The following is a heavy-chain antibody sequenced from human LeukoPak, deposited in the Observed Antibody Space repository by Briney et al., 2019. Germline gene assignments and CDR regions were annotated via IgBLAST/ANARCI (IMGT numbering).Heavy chain of an antibody. Sequence: SQTLSLTCAVSGDTVSSNSAGWEWTRQSPSRGLEGLVRTYYRSKRYNDSVVSVTSRLTINPDTSKNQFSLQLTSVTPEDTAVYYCARGIAVAGTSANLFDYWGQGTLVTVSS. CDR1: GDTVSSNSAG. CDR2: TYYRSKRYN. D-gene: IGHD6-13*01. V-gene: IGHV6-1*01. CDR3: ARGIAVAGTSANLFDY. J-gene: IGHJ4*02.